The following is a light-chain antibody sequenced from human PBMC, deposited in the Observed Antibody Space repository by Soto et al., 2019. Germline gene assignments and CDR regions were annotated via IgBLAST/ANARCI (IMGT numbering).Light chain of an antibody. CDR1: QSVSID. CDR3: QQYHNWPQT. CDR2: GAS. V-gene: IGKV3-15*01. J-gene: IGKJ1*01. Sequence: EIVMTQSPATVPVSPGERVTLSCRASQSVSIDLAWYQQKPGQAPRLLIYGASTRATDIPATFTGSGSGTDFTLTISSLESEDIAVYYCQQYHNWPQTFGQGTKVDIK.